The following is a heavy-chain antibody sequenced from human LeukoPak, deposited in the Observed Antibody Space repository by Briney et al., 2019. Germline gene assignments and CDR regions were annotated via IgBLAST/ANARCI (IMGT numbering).Heavy chain of an antibody. CDR1: GYSISSGYY. J-gene: IGHJ4*02. CDR3: ASARSGYYYPFDY. CDR2: IYHSGST. D-gene: IGHD3-22*01. V-gene: IGHV4-38-2*02. Sequence: SETLSLTCTVSGYSISSGYYWGWIRQPPGKGLEWIGSIYHSGSTYYNPSLKSRVTISVDTSKNQFSLKLSSVTAADTAVYYCASARSGYYYPFDYWGQGTLVTVSS.